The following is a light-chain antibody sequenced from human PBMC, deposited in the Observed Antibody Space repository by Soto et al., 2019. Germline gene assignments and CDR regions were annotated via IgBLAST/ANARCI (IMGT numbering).Light chain of an antibody. CDR1: SSGVGYYNY. J-gene: IGLJ1*01. Sequence: QSVLAQPASVSGSPGQSTTISCTGGSSGVGYYNYVSWYQQHPGKAPKLTIYEVSHRPSGVSDRFSGSKSGNTASLTISGLQAEDDADYYCCSYTSTSIYDYVFGTGTKVTVL. CDR3: CSYTSTSIYDYV. V-gene: IGLV2-14*01. CDR2: EVS.